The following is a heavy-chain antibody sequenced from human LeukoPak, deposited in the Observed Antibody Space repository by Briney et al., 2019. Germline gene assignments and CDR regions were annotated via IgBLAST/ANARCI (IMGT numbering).Heavy chain of an antibody. CDR1: GGTFISYA. D-gene: IGHD3-22*01. CDR3: ATVKYYYDSSGYYYFDY. V-gene: IGHV1-69*13. J-gene: IGHJ4*02. Sequence: SVKVSCKASGGTFISYAISWVRQAPGQGLEWMGGIIPIFGTANYAQKFQGRVTITADESTSTAYMELSSLRSEDTAVYYCATVKYYYDSSGYYYFDYWGQGTLVTVSS. CDR2: IIPIFGTA.